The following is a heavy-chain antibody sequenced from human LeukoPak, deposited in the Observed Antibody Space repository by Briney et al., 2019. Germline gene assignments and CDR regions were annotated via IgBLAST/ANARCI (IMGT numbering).Heavy chain of an antibody. Sequence: PGGSLRLSCAASGFTFSSYGMHWVRQAPGKGLEWVAVISYDGSNKYYADSVKGRFTISRDNSKNTLYLQMNSLGAEDTAVYYCARGVTMVRGVISAFDIWGQGTMVTVSS. CDR1: GFTFSSYG. J-gene: IGHJ3*02. V-gene: IGHV3-30*03. D-gene: IGHD3-10*01. CDR3: ARGVTMVRGVISAFDI. CDR2: ISYDGSNK.